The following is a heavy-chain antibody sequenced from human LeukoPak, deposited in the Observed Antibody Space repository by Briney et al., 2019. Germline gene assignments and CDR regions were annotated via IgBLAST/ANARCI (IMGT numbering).Heavy chain of an antibody. CDR1: GFTFSSYW. CDR2: ISTDGSSA. Sequence: GGSQRLSCAASGFTFSSYWMHWVRQAPGKGLVWVSRISTDGSSAIYADSVKGRFTISRDNAKNTLYLQMNSLRAEDTAVYYCARVNVCPRCHFDYWGQGSLVTVSS. V-gene: IGHV3-74*01. J-gene: IGHJ4*02. D-gene: IGHD3-16*01. CDR3: ARVNVCPRCHFDY.